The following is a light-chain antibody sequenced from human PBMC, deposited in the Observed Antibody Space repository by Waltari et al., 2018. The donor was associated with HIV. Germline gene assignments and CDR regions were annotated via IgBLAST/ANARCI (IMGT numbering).Light chain of an antibody. V-gene: IGKV3-20*01. J-gene: IGKJ1*01. CDR2: GAS. CDR1: QSVSSSY. CDR3: QQYGSSPET. Sequence: EIVLTQSPGTLALSPGERATLSCRASQSVSSSYLAWYQQKAGQAPRLLIYGASSRATGIPDRFSGSGSVTDFTLTISRLEPEDFAVYYCQQYGSSPETFGQGTKVEIK.